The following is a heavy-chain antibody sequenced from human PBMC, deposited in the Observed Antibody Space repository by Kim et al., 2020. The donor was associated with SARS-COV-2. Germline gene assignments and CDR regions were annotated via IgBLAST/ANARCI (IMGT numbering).Heavy chain of an antibody. D-gene: IGHD2-15*01. J-gene: IGHJ3*02. V-gene: IGHV5-51*01. CDR2: IYPGDSDT. CDR1: GYSFTSYW. CDR3: AGGLYCSGGSCYYAFDI. Sequence: GESLKISCKGSGYSFTSYWIGWVRQMPGKGLEWMGIIYPGDSDTRYSPSFQGQVTISADKSISTAYLQWSSLKASDTAMYYCAGGLYCSGGSCYYAFDIWGQGTMVTVSS.